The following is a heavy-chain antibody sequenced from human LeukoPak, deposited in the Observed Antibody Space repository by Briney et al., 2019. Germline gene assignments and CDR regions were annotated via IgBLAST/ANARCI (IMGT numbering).Heavy chain of an antibody. D-gene: IGHD3-16*02. Sequence: PGGSLRLSCAASGFTVSSNYMSWVRQAPGKGLEWVSAISGSGGSTYYADSVKGRLTISRDNSKNTLYLQMNSLRAEDTAVYYCAKGGYYDYVWGSYRYTDAFDIWGQGTMVTVSS. CDR3: AKGGYYDYVWGSYRYTDAFDI. J-gene: IGHJ3*02. CDR1: GFTVSSNY. V-gene: IGHV3-23*01. CDR2: ISGSGGST.